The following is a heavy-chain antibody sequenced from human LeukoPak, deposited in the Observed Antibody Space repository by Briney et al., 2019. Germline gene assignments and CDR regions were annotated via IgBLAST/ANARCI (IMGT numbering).Heavy chain of an antibody. CDR2: IYYSGST. Sequence: SETLSLTCTVSGGSISSSSYYWGWIRQPPGKGLEWIGSIYYSGSTYYNPSLESRVTISVDTSKNQFSLKLSSVTAADTAVYYCARWFAEIDYWGQGTLVTVSS. CDR3: ARWFAEIDY. J-gene: IGHJ4*02. CDR1: GGSISSSSYY. D-gene: IGHD3-10*01. V-gene: IGHV4-39*07.